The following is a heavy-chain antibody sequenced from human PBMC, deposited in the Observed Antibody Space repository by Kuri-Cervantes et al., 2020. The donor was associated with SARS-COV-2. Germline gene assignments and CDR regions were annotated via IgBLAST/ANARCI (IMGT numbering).Heavy chain of an antibody. CDR1: YGTLTGYQ. CDR3: ARGINGYFFFYYLDV. D-gene: IGHD2-21*01. Sequence: SETLSLTCALHYGTLTGYQWSWIRQPPGRGLEWIGGINHRGDTNYNPALESRVTISRDTSGNQFSLRLTSVTAADAAVYYCARGINGYFFFYYLDVWGKGTTVTVSS. CDR2: INHRGDT. V-gene: IGHV4-34*01. J-gene: IGHJ6*03.